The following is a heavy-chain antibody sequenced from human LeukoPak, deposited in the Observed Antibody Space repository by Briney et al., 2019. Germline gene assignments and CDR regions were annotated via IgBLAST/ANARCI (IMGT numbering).Heavy chain of an antibody. CDR2: IYYSGST. J-gene: IGHJ4*02. D-gene: IGHD4-11*01. CDR1: GGSFSGYY. Sequence: ETLSLTCAVYGGSFSGYYWSWIRQPPGKGLEWIGYIYYSGSTNYNPSLKSRVTISVDTSKNQFSLKLSSVTAADTAVYYCARRYSNRYYFDYWGQGTLVTVSS. V-gene: IGHV4-59*01. CDR3: ARRYSNRYYFDY.